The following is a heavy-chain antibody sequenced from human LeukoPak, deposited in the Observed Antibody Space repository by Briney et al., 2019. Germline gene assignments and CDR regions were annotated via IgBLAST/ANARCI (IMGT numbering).Heavy chain of an antibody. Sequence: SQTLSLTCTVSGDSLTSGSRYWSWIRQPAGKGLEWIGHCYSRTRTTYNPSLESRVTISGDTAKNQFSLKLDSVTAADTAVYFCARCMSELDYGDYAYYYHMDVWGKGTTVSVSS. V-gene: IGHV4-61*09. CDR1: GDSLTSGSRY. D-gene: IGHD4-17*01. CDR3: ARCMSELDYGDYAYYYHMDV. CDR2: CYSRTRT. J-gene: IGHJ6*04.